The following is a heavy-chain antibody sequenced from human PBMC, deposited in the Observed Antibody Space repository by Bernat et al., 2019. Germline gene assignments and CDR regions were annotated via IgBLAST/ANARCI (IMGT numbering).Heavy chain of an antibody. J-gene: IGHJ6*02. D-gene: IGHD5-18*01. CDR1: GGTFSSYT. CDR3: ARLGGNGDTAMVHYYDGRDV. Sequence: QVQLVQSGAEVKKPGSSVKVSCNASGGTFSSYTISWVRQAPGQGLEWLGRIIPILGIANYAQKFQGRVTITADKSTSTAYMELSSLRSEDTAVYYCARLGGNGDTAMVHYYDGRDVWGQGTTVTVSS. CDR2: IIPILGIA. V-gene: IGHV1-69*02.